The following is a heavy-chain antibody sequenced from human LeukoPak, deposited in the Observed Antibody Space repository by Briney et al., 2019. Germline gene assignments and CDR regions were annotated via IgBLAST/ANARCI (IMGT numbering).Heavy chain of an antibody. Sequence: PPASVKVSCKASGYTFTSYYMHWVRQAPGQGLEWMGIINPSGCSTSYAQKFQGRVTMTRDTSTSTVYMELSSLRSEDTAVYYCASPSSSWNYYYGMDVWGKGTTVTVSS. J-gene: IGHJ6*04. V-gene: IGHV1-46*01. CDR2: INPSGCST. CDR3: ASPSSSWNYYYGMDV. D-gene: IGHD6-13*01. CDR1: GYTFTSYY.